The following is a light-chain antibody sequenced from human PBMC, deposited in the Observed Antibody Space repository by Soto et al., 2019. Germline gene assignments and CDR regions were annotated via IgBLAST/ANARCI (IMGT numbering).Light chain of an antibody. CDR2: LNSDGSH. V-gene: IGLV4-69*01. CDR1: SGHSSYA. CDR3: QTWGTGIQV. Sequence: QLVLTQSPSASASLGASVKLTCTLSSGHSSYAIAWHQQQPEKGPRYLMKLNSDGSHSKGDGIPDRFSGSSSGAERYLTISSLQSEDEADDYCQTWGTGIQVFGTGTKVTVL. J-gene: IGLJ1*01.